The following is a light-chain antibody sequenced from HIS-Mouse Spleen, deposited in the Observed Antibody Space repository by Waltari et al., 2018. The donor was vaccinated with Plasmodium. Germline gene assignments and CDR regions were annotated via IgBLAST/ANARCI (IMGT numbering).Light chain of an antibody. V-gene: IGLV3-10*01. J-gene: IGLJ3*02. CDR2: EDS. CDR1: ALPKKY. Sequence: SYELTQPPSVSVSPGQTARITCPGDALPKKYAYWYQQKSGQAPVLVISEDSKRPAGIPEGFFGSSSGTMATLTISGAQVEDEADYYGYSTDSSGNHRVFGGGTKLTVL. CDR3: YSTDSSGNHRV.